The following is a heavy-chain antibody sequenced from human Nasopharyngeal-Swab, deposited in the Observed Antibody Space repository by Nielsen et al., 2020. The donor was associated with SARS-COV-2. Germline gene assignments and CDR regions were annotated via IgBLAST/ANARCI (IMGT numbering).Heavy chain of an antibody. J-gene: IGHJ4*02. CDR3: ASGHIVATSYYFDY. V-gene: IGHV4-34*01. D-gene: IGHD5-12*01. CDR2: INHSGST. CDR1: SGSFSGYY. Sequence: SETLSLTSAVYSGSFSGYYWSWIRQPPGKGLEWIGEINHSGSTNYNPSLKSRLTISVDTSKNQFSLKLSSVTAADTAVYYCASGHIVATSYYFDYWGEGTLVTVSS.